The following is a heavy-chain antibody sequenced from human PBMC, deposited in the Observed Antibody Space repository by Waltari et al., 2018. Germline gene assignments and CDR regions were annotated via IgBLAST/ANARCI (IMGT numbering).Heavy chain of an antibody. CDR2: INPKNGDT. Sequence: QVQLVQSGTEVKKPGASVKVSCQASGYSLPASHLHWVRQTPGQGLEWLGWINPKNGDTGYAQNFLGRVTMTRDTSINTVYMDLSGLRSDDTAVFYCARDPGPIVGAPDYWGQGTLVTVSS. V-gene: IGHV1-2*02. CDR1: GYSLPASH. CDR3: ARDPGPIVGAPDY. J-gene: IGHJ4*02. D-gene: IGHD1-26*01.